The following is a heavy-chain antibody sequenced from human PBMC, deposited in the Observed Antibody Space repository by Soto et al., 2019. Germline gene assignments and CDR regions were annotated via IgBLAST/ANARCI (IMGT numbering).Heavy chain of an antibody. CDR1: GYTFTGYY. D-gene: IGHD5-12*01. CDR3: ARSIVATISSDAFDI. CDR2: INPNSGGT. V-gene: IGHV1-2*02. Sequence: ASVKVSCKASGYTFTGYYMRWVRQAPGQGLEWMGWINPNSGGTNYAQKFQGRVTMTRDTSISTAYMELSRLRSDDTAVYYCARSIVATISSDAFDIWGQGTMVTVSS. J-gene: IGHJ3*02.